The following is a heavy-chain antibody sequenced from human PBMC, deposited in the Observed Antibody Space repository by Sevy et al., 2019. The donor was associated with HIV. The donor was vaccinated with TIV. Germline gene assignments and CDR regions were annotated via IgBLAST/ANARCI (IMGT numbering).Heavy chain of an antibody. D-gene: IGHD1-26*01. V-gene: IGHV3-15*01. J-gene: IGHJ4*02. CDR1: GFTFREAW. CDR3: AAGTGSSDFDY. Sequence: GGSLRLSCAASGFTFREAWMSWVRQAPGKGLEWVGRIKSKTDAATRDFAAPVRGRFSISRHDSANTVYLVMNNLKPEDTGVYYCAAGTGSSDFDYWGQGTLVTVSS. CDR2: IKSKTDAATR.